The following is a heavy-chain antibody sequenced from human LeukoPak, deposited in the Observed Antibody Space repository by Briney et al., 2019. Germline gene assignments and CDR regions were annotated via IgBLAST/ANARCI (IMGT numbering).Heavy chain of an antibody. CDR1: GGSISSGGYY. Sequence: SETLSLTCTVSGGSISSGGYYWSWIRQPPGKGLEWIGEINHSGSTNYNPSLKSRVTISVDTSKNQFSLKLSSVTAADTAVYYCARTNYCGADCYSTAFDIWGQGTMVTVPS. V-gene: IGHV4-39*07. J-gene: IGHJ3*02. D-gene: IGHD2-21*02. CDR2: INHSGST. CDR3: ARTNYCGADCYSTAFDI.